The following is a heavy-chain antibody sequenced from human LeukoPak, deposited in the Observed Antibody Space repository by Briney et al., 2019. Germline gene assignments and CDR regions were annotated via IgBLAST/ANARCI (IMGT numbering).Heavy chain of an antibody. Sequence: ASVKVSCKASGYTFTGYYMHWVRQAPGQGLEWMGWINPNSGGTNYAQKFQGRVTMTRDTSISTAYMELSRLRSDDTAVYYCAGDAAEYQLPTDYWGQGTLVTVSS. CDR1: GYTFTGYY. CDR2: INPNSGGT. J-gene: IGHJ4*02. D-gene: IGHD2-2*01. CDR3: AGDAAEYQLPTDY. V-gene: IGHV1-2*02.